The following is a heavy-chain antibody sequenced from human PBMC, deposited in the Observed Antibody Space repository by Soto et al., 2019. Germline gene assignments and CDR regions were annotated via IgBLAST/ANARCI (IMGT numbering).Heavy chain of an antibody. CDR1: GGTFSSYA. V-gene: IGHV1-69*06. Sequence: SVKVSCKASGGTFSSYAISWVRQAPGQGLEWMGGIIPIFGTANYAQKFQGRVTITADKSTSTAYMELSSLRSEDTAVYYCAIEEATAGNDCFDHWGQGTLVTVSS. CDR2: IIPIFGTA. J-gene: IGHJ4*01. CDR3: AIEEATAGNDCFDH. D-gene: IGHD6-13*01.